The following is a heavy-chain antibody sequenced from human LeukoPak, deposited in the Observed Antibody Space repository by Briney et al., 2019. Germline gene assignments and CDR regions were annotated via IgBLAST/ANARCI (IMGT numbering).Heavy chain of an antibody. V-gene: IGHV5-51*01. J-gene: IGHJ3*01. CDR3: ARRGYCSGGSCYSNAFDL. Sequence: GESLKISCKGSGYTFTSYWIGWVRQMPGKGLGWVGIIYPGDSDTRYSPSFQGQVTISADKSISTAYLQWSSLKASDTAMYYCARRGYCSGGSCYSNAFDLWGQGTMVTVSS. D-gene: IGHD2-15*01. CDR2: IYPGDSDT. CDR1: GYTFTSYW.